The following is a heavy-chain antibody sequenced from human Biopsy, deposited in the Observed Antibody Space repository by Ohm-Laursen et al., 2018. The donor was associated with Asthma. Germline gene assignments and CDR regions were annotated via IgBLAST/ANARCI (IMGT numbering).Heavy chain of an antibody. CDR2: IIPIFGTA. CDR1: GGTFSSYA. V-gene: IGHV1-69*13. CDR3: ARGYSGSDRIVYYYSGLEV. J-gene: IGHJ6*02. D-gene: IGHD5-12*01. Sequence: SVKVSCKASGGTFSSYAISWVRQAPGQGLGWMGGIIPIFGTANYAQKFQGRVTITADESTSTAYMELSSLSSEDTAVYYCARGYSGSDRIVYYYSGLEVWGQGTTVTVSS.